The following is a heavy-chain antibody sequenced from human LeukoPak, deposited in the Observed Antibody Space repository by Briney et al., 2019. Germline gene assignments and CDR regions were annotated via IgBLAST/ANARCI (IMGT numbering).Heavy chain of an antibody. J-gene: IGHJ4*02. V-gene: IGHV4-4*02. D-gene: IGHD1-26*01. CDR2: VHLSWAS. CDR1: GGSILSTNW. CDR3: ARESGAFSPFGF. Sequence: AETQSLTCAVSGGSILSTNWWSWVRQPPGKGLEWIGEVHLSWASNDNPSLKSRVSMSIDKSRSHLSLELTSVTAADTAIYYCARESGAFSPFGFWGQGTLVTVSS.